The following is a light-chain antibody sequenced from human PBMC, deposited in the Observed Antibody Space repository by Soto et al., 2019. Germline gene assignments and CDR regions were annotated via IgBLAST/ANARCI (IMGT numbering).Light chain of an antibody. CDR2: DVS. V-gene: IGLV2-14*03. J-gene: IGLJ2*01. CDR1: SSDVGAYNY. Sequence: QSALTQPASVSGSPGQSITISCTGTSSDVGAYNYVSWYQHHPGKAPKLMIYDVSNRPSGVSNRFSGSRSVNTASLTISGLQAEDEADYYCSSYTSSSTYVVFGGGTKLTVL. CDR3: SSYTSSSTYVV.